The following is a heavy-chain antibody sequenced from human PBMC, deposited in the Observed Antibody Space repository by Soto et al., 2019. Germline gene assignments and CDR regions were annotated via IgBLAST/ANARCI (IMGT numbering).Heavy chain of an antibody. CDR2: IWYDGSNK. CDR1: GFTFSSYG. V-gene: IGHV3-33*01. J-gene: IGHJ4*02. D-gene: IGHD2-21*02. CDR3: ATLTAPSDY. Sequence: PGGSPRLSCAASGFTFSSYGMHWVRQAPGKGLEWVAVIWYDGSNKYYADSVKGRFTISRDNSKNTLYLQMNSLRAEDTAVYYCATLTAPSDYWGQGSLVTVSS.